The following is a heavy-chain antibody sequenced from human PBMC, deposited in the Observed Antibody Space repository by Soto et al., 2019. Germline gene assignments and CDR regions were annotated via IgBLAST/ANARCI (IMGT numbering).Heavy chain of an antibody. CDR2: INPNSGGT. V-gene: IGHV1-2*04. CDR3: ARVDSSSWYGDAFDI. CDR1: GYTFTGYY. Sequence: GASVKVSCKASGYTFTGYYMHWVRQAPGQGLEWMGWINPNSGGTNYAQKFQGWVTMTRDTSISTAYMELSRLRSDDTAVYYCARVDSSSWYGDAFDIWGQGTMVTVSS. J-gene: IGHJ3*02. D-gene: IGHD6-13*01.